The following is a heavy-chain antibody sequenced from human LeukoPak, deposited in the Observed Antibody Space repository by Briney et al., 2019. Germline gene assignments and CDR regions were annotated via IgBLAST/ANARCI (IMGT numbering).Heavy chain of an antibody. CDR1: GFTFSSYS. CDR2: ISSSSSYI. D-gene: IGHD2-2*01. CDR3: ASGPPGGYCSSTSCGPYYYYGMDV. Sequence: GGSLRLSCAPSGFTFSSYSVNCVRQAPGKGVEWVSSISSSSSYIYYADSVKGRFTISRDNAKNSLYLQMNSLRAEDTAVYYCASGPPGGYCSSTSCGPYYYYGMDVWGKGTTVTVSS. J-gene: IGHJ6*04. V-gene: IGHV3-21*01.